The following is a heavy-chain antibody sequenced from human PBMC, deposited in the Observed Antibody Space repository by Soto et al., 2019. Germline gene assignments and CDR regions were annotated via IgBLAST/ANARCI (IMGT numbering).Heavy chain of an antibody. J-gene: IGHJ4*02. CDR1: GFTFSSYG. V-gene: IGHV3-33*01. Sequence: QVQLVESGGGVVQPGRSLRLSCAASGFTFSSYGMHWVRQAPGKGLEWVAVIWYDGSNKYYADSVKGRFTISRDNSQNTLYLQMNSLRAEDTAVYYCARDLDCSGGSCQYYFDYWGQGTLVTVSS. CDR2: IWYDGSNK. D-gene: IGHD2-15*01. CDR3: ARDLDCSGGSCQYYFDY.